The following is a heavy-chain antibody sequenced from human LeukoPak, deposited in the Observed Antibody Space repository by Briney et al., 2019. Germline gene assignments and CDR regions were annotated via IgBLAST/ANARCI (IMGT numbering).Heavy chain of an antibody. CDR1: GYTFTSYG. Sequence: GASVKVSCKASGYTFTSYGISWVRQAPGQGLEWMGWINFYNGNIDYAQKFQGRVTMTTDTSTSIAYMELRSLRSDDTAVYHCARVGDILTGYPYYFDYWGQGTLVTVSP. V-gene: IGHV1-18*04. CDR2: INFYNGNI. J-gene: IGHJ4*02. CDR3: ARVGDILTGYPYYFDY. D-gene: IGHD3-9*01.